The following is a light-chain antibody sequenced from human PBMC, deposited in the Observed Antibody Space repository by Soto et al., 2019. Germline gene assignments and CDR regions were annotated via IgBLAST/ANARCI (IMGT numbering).Light chain of an antibody. CDR2: DNN. CDR3: GTWDSSLSNYV. CDR1: SSNIGNNY. V-gene: IGLV1-51*01. J-gene: IGLJ1*01. Sequence: QSVLTQPPSVSAAPGQKVTISCSGSSSNIGNNYVSWYQQLPGTAPKLLIYDNNKRPSGIPDRFSGSKSGTSATLGITGLQTGDEADYYCGTWDSSLSNYVFGLGTKVTV.